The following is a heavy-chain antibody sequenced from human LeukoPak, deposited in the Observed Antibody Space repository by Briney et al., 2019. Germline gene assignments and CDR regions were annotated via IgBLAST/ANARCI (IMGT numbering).Heavy chain of an antibody. V-gene: IGHV1-18*01. Sequence: ASVKVSCKASGYTFTSYDISWVRQAPGQGLEWMGWISAYNGNTNYAQKLQGRVTMTTDTSATTAYMELRSLRSDDTAVYYCARGAQDYYDSSGYYYSFDYWGQGTLDTVSS. CDR3: ARGAQDYYDSSGYYYSFDY. J-gene: IGHJ4*02. CDR2: ISAYNGNT. CDR1: GYTFTSYD. D-gene: IGHD3-22*01.